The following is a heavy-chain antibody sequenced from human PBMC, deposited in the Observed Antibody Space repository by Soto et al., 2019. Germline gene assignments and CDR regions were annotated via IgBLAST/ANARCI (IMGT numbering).Heavy chain of an antibody. CDR3: ARHLSEITPDYIPTYFDY. D-gene: IGHD4-4*01. CDR1: GGSISSSSYY. CDR2: IYYSGST. Sequence: SETLSLTCTVSGGSISSSSYYWGWIRQPPGKGLEWIGSIYYSGSTYYNPSLKSRVTISVDTSKNQFSLKLSSVTAADTAVYYCARHLSEITPDYIPTYFDYWGQGTLVTVSS. V-gene: IGHV4-39*01. J-gene: IGHJ4*02.